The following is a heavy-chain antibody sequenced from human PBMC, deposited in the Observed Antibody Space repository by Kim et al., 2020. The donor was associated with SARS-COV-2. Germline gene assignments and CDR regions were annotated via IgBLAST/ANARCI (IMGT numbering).Heavy chain of an antibody. Sequence: QGRVIITRDTSASTAYMELSSLRSEDTAVYYCAREGSLGGSGIRYYGMDVWGQGTTVTVSS. D-gene: IGHD3-10*01. J-gene: IGHJ6*02. CDR3: AREGSLGGSGIRYYGMDV. V-gene: IGHV1-3*01.